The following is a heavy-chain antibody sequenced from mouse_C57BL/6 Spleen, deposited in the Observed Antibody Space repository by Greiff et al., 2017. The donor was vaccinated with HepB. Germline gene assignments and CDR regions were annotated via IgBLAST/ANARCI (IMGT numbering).Heavy chain of an antibody. V-gene: IGHV1-64*01. D-gene: IGHD1-1*01. Sequence: QVQLQQPGAELVKPGASVKLSCKASGFTFTSYWMHWVKQMPGQGLEWIGMIHPNSGSTNYNEKFKSKATLTVDKSSSTAYMQLSSLTSEDSAVYYCAREGNYYGSSCLDYWGQGTTLTVSS. CDR1: GFTFTSYW. CDR3: AREGNYYGSSCLDY. J-gene: IGHJ2*01. CDR2: IHPNSGST.